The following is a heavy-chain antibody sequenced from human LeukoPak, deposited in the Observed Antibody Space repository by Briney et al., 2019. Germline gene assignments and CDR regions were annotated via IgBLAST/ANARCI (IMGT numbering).Heavy chain of an antibody. CDR2: ISGSGGST. CDR3: ASRDGYNSEYYFDY. Sequence: GGSLRLSCAASGFTFSNYWMSWVRQAPGKGLEWVSAISGSGGSTYYADSVKGRFTISRDNSKNTLYLQMNSLRAEDTAVYYCASRDGYNSEYYFDYWGQGTLVTVSS. CDR1: GFTFSNYW. D-gene: IGHD5-24*01. V-gene: IGHV3-23*01. J-gene: IGHJ4*02.